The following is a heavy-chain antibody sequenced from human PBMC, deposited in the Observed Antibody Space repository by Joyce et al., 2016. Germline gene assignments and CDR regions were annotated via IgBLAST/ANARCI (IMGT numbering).Heavy chain of an antibody. D-gene: IGHD5-18*01. CDR3: AANGGGYSRDY. CDR2: IRQDGTEK. Sequence: EVHLVVSGGGLVQPGGSLRLSCAASGFTINAYWMRWVRQAPGKGLEWVANIRQDGTEKYYVDSVKGRFSISRDNAKNSLYLQMNSLRVEDTAGYYCAANGGGYSRDYWGQGSLVAVSS. J-gene: IGHJ4*02. CDR1: GFTINAYW. V-gene: IGHV3-7*01.